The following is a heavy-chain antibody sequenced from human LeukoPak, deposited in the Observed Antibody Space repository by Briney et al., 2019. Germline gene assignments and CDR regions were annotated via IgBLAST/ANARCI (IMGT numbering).Heavy chain of an antibody. J-gene: IGHJ4*02. CDR2: ISGSGGST. D-gene: IGHD5-18*01. Sequence: GGSLRLSCAASGFTFSSYAMSWVRQAPGKELEWVSAISGSGGSTYYADSVKGRFTISRDNSKNTLYLQMNSLRAEDTAVYYCAKDRGYSYGLDYWGQGTLVTVSS. CDR3: AKDRGYSYGLDY. V-gene: IGHV3-23*01. CDR1: GFTFSSYA.